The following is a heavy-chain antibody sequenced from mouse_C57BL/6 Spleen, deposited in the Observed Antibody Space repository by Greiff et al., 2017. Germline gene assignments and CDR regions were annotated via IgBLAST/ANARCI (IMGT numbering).Heavy chain of an antibody. Sequence: QVQLQQPGAELVRPGSSVKLSCKASGYTFTSYWMHWVKQRPIQGLEWIGNIDPSDSETHYNQKFKDKATLTVDKSSSTAYMQLSSLTSEDSAVYYCARVTTVVADMDYWGQGTSVTVSS. D-gene: IGHD1-1*01. CDR2: IDPSDSET. CDR3: ARVTTVVADMDY. V-gene: IGHV1-52*01. J-gene: IGHJ4*01. CDR1: GYTFTSYW.